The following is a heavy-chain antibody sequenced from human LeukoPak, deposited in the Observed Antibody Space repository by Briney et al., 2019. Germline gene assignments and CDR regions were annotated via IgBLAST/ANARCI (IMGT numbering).Heavy chain of an antibody. CDR2: IYTSGNT. CDR3: ARAGYGGWGLVAYLDY. D-gene: IGHD3-16*01. J-gene: IGHJ4*02. CDR1: GVSICSGSYY. V-gene: IGHV4-61*02. Sequence: SETLSHTYTVSGVSICSGSYYCSWTRQPAGKGLGLIVRIYTSGNTNYNPSLKSRVTISADTSKNQFSLKLSSVTAADTAVYYCARAGYGGWGLVAYLDYWGQGTLVTVSS.